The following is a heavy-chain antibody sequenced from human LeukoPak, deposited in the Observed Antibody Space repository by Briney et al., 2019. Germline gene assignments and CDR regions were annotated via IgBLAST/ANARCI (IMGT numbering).Heavy chain of an antibody. CDR3: ARHASRYYFDY. CDR2: IYYSEST. D-gene: IGHD3-16*01. J-gene: IGHJ4*02. Sequence: SETLSLTCTVSGGSISSYYWSWIRQPPGKGLEWIGYIYYSESTNYNPSLKSRVTISVDTSKNQFSLKLSSVTAADTAVYYCARHASRYYFDYWGQGTLVTVSS. V-gene: IGHV4-59*08. CDR1: GGSISSYY.